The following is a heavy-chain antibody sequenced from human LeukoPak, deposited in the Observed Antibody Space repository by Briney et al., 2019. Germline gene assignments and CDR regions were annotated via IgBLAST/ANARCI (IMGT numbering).Heavy chain of an antibody. V-gene: IGHV4-39*01. CDR3: ARHVYTPGDYFDY. J-gene: IGHJ4*02. Sequence: SETLSLTCTVSGGSISSSSYYWGWIRQPPGKGLEWIGSIYYSGSTYYNPSLKSRVTISVDTSKNQFSLKLSSVTAADTAVYYCARHVYTPGDYFDYWGQGTLVTASS. CDR1: GGSISSSSYY. D-gene: IGHD2-2*02. CDR2: IYYSGST.